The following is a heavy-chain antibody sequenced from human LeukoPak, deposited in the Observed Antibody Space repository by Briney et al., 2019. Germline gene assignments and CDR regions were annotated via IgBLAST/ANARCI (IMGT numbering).Heavy chain of an antibody. D-gene: IGHD4-17*01. V-gene: IGHV4-39*07. CDR1: GGSISGSSYY. Sequence: SETLSLTCTVSGGSISGSSYYWGWIRQPPGQGLEWIGSIFYSGSTYYNPSLKSRVTISVDTSKNQFSLKLSSVTAADTAVYYCARDDRDYGDYGGAFDIWGQGTMVTVSS. CDR2: IFYSGST. J-gene: IGHJ3*02. CDR3: ARDDRDYGDYGGAFDI.